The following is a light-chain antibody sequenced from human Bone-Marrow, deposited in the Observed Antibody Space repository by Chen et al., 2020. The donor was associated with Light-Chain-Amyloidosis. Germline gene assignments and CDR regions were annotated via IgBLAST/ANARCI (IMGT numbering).Light chain of an antibody. CDR1: NIGSTS. CDR3: QVWDRSSDRPV. V-gene: IGLV3-21*02. CDR2: DDS. Sequence: SYVLTQPSSVSVAPGPTATIACGGNNIGSTSVHWYQQTPGQAPLLVVYDDSDRPSGIPERLSGSNFGNTATLTISRVEAGDEADYYCQVWDRSSDRPVFGGGTKLTVL. J-gene: IGLJ3*02.